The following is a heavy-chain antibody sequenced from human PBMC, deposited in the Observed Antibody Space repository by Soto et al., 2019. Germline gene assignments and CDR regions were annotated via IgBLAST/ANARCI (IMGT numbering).Heavy chain of an antibody. CDR2: INPSGGST. V-gene: IGHV1-46*01. CDR3: ARSEQLVPERGENWFDP. CDR1: GYTFTSYY. J-gene: IGHJ5*02. Sequence: ASVKVSCKASGYTFTSYYMHWVRQAPGQGLEWMGIINPSGGSTSYAQKFQGRVTMTRDTSTSTVYMELSSLRSEDTAVYYCARSEQLVPERGENWFDPWGQGTLVTVSS. D-gene: IGHD6-13*01.